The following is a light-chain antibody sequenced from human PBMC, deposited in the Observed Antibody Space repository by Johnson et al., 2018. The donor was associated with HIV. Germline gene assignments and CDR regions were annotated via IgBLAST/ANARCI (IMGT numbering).Light chain of an antibody. CDR3: GTWDSSLSDYV. Sequence: QSVLTQPPSVSVAPGQKVTISCSGSSSNIGNNYVSWYQQLPGTAPKLLIYDNNKRPSGIPDRSSGSKSGTSATLGITGLQTGDEADYYCGTWDSSLSDYVFGTGTKVTVL. CDR1: SSNIGNNY. CDR2: DNN. V-gene: IGLV1-51*01. J-gene: IGLJ1*01.